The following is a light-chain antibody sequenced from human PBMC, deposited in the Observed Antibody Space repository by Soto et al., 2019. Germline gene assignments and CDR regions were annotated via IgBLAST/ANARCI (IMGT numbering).Light chain of an antibody. Sequence: EIVLTQSPANLSLSPGERATLSCRASQSVSSYFAWYQQKPGQSPRILIYYASNRATGIPARFSGSGSGTDFTLTISSLEPDGFAVYYCQQRGNWPVTFGQGTRVDIK. V-gene: IGKV3-11*01. CDR2: YAS. CDR1: QSVSSY. J-gene: IGKJ1*01. CDR3: QQRGNWPVT.